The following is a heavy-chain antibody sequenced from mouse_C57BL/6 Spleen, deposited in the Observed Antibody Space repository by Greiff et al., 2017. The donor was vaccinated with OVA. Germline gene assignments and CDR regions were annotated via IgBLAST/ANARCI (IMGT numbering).Heavy chain of an antibody. J-gene: IGHJ1*03. CDR2: IYPRDGST. D-gene: IGHD4-1*01. CDR1: GYTFTSYD. Sequence: QVQLQQSGPELVKPGASVKLSCKASGYTFTSYDINWVKQRPGQGLEWIGWIYPRDGSTKYNEKFKGKATLTVDTSSSTAYLELHSLTSEDSAVYFCARECGLGRGYFDVWGTGTTVTVSS. CDR3: ARECGLGRGYFDV. V-gene: IGHV1-85*01.